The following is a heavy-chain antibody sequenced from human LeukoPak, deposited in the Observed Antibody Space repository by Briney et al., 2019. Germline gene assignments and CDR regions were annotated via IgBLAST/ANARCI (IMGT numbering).Heavy chain of an antibody. CDR3: ARDWGDYYDSSGYYYGEPSDY. Sequence: ASVKVSCKASGYTFTGYYMHWVRQAPGQGLEWMGWINPNSGGTNYAQKFQGRVTMTRDTSISTAYMELSRLRFDDTAVYYCARDWGDYYDSSGYYYGEPSDYWGQGTLVTVSS. D-gene: IGHD3-22*01. V-gene: IGHV1-2*02. CDR2: INPNSGGT. CDR1: GYTFTGYY. J-gene: IGHJ4*02.